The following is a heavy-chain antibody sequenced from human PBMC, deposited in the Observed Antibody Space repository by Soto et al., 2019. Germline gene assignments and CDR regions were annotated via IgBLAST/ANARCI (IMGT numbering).Heavy chain of an antibody. V-gene: IGHV3-53*01. Sequence: HPGGSLRLSCAASGFSVRGSYMYWVRQAPGKGLEWVSVIYSGGGTDYAASVKGRFTISSDNSKNILYLQMNSLRAEDTAVYYCAKDPDISGWYQTDLDYWGQGTLVTVSS. J-gene: IGHJ4*02. CDR3: AKDPDISGWYQTDLDY. CDR2: IYSGGGT. D-gene: IGHD6-19*01. CDR1: GFSVRGSY.